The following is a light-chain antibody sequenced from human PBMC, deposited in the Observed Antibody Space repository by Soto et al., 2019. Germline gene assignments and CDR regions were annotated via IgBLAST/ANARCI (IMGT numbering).Light chain of an antibody. Sequence: DIQMTQSPSSLSASVGDRVTITCRASQSIGSYLSWYQQNPGKAPKLLIYGASNLQSGVPSMFSGSGSGPEFTLTISRLQPADCSTYCCQQSYSTPRTFGGGTEVEI. CDR1: QSIGSY. J-gene: IGKJ4*01. CDR2: GAS. V-gene: IGKV1-39*01. CDR3: QQSYSTPRT.